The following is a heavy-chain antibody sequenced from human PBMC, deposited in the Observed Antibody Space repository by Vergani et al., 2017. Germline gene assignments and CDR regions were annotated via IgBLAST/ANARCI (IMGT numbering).Heavy chain of an antibody. CDR3: ARSFLEWLLPRLVEDYYYYYMDV. Sequence: QVQLVQSGAEVKKPGASVKVSYKVSGYTLTELSMHWVRQAPGKGLEWMGGFDPEDGETIYAQKFQGRVTMTEDTSTDTAYMELSSLGSEDTAVYYCARSFLEWLLPRLVEDYYYYYMDVWGKGTTVTVSS. V-gene: IGHV1-24*01. CDR1: GYTLTELS. J-gene: IGHJ6*03. CDR2: FDPEDGET. D-gene: IGHD3-3*01.